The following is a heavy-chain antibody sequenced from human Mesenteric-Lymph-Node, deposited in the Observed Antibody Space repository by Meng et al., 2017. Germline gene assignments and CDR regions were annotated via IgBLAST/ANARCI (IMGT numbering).Heavy chain of an antibody. Sequence: ASVKVSCKASGYTFTSYAMHWVRQAPGQRLEWMGWINAGNGNTKYSQKLQGRVTMTTDTSTSTAYMELRSLRSDDTAVYYCAREERDKHIVVVTAIRVDYWGQGTLVTVSS. CDR2: INAGNGNT. CDR1: GYTFTSYA. V-gene: IGHV1-3*01. J-gene: IGHJ4*02. D-gene: IGHD2-21*02. CDR3: AREERDKHIVVVTAIRVDY.